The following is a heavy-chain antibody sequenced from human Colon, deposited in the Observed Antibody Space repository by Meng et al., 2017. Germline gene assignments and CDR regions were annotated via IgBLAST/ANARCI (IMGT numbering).Heavy chain of an antibody. Sequence: QVQLTEPGPGPAKPSGTLPLTATVSGDSISSDIWWSWVRQPPGKGLEWIGEVYHRGDTNYNPSLKSRVDISVDKSKNQFYLSLFSVTAADTAVYYCGRDQGRELINHWGQGTLVTVSS. V-gene: IGHV4-4*02. CDR3: GRDQGRELINH. J-gene: IGHJ4*02. CDR2: VYHRGDT. D-gene: IGHD1-7*01. CDR1: GDSISSDIW.